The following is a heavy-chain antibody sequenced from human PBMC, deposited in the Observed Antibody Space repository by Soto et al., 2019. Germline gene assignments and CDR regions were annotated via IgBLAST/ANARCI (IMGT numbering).Heavy chain of an antibody. CDR2: IYWDDDK. CDR1: GFSLSTSGVG. D-gene: IGHD6-19*01. CDR3: AHIGIGRWLVERSFDY. J-gene: IGHJ4*02. Sequence: SGPTLVNPTQTLTLTCTFSGFSLSTSGVGVGWIRQPPGKALEWLALIYWDDDKRYSPSLKSRLTITKDTSKNQVVLTMTNMGPVDTATYYCAHIGIGRWLVERSFDYWGQGTLVTVSS. V-gene: IGHV2-5*02.